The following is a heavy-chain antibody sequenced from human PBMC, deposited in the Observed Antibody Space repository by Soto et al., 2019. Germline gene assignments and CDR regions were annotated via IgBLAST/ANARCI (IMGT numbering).Heavy chain of an antibody. CDR3: ARTYFKNTDCQAQGIDV. J-gene: IGHJ6*02. CDR2: IYYSGTT. CDR1: GGSVSSGSYY. D-gene: IGHD2-21*02. V-gene: IGHV4-61*01. Sequence: SETLSLTCTVSGGSVSSGSYYWTWIRQPPGKGLEWLGYIYYSGTTNYNPPLKSRITISVDTSGNQFSLKLSSVTAADTAVYFCARTYFKNTDCQAQGIDVWGQGTTVTVFS.